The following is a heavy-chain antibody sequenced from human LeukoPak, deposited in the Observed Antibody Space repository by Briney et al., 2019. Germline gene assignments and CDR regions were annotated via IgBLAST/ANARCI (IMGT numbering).Heavy chain of an antibody. CDR2: IIPIFGTA. D-gene: IGHD6-6*01. Sequence: ASVKFSCKASGGTFISYAISWVRQARGQGLEWMGGIIPIFGTANYAQKFQGRVTITTDESTSTAYMELSSLRSEDTAVYYCAREASSSSSRWFDPWGQGTLVTVSS. J-gene: IGHJ5*02. V-gene: IGHV1-69*05. CDR3: AREASSSSSRWFDP. CDR1: GGTFISYA.